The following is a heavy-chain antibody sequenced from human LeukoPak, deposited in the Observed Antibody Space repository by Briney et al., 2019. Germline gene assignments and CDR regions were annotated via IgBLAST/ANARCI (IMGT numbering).Heavy chain of an antibody. V-gene: IGHV1-2*02. CDR1: GYTFTGYY. CDR3: ARAPRIAARPYYFDY. Sequence: ASVKVSCKASGYTFTGYYMHWVRQAPGQGLEWMGWINPNSGGTNYAQKFQGRVTMTRDTSISTAYMELSRLRSDDTAVYYCARAPRIAARPYYFDYWGQGTLVTVSS. J-gene: IGHJ4*02. CDR2: INPNSGGT. D-gene: IGHD6-6*01.